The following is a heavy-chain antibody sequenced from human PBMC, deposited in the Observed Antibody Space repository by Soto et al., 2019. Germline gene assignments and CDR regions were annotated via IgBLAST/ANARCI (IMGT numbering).Heavy chain of an antibody. Sequence: ASVKVSCKASGYTFTGYYMHWVRQAPGQGLEWMGWINPNSGGTNYAQKFQGRVTMTRDTSISTAYMELSRLRSDDTAVYYCARAPNHYDSSGYYYPYYFDYWGQGTLVTVSS. CDR2: INPNSGGT. V-gene: IGHV1-2*02. CDR1: GYTFTGYY. D-gene: IGHD3-22*01. J-gene: IGHJ4*02. CDR3: ARAPNHYDSSGYYYPYYFDY.